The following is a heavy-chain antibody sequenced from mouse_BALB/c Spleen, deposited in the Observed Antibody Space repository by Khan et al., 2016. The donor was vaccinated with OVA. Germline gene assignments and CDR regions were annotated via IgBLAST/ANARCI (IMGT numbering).Heavy chain of an antibody. V-gene: IGHV6-6*02. CDR1: GFTFSNYW. Sequence: EVQLQESGGGLVQPGGSMKLSCVASGFTFSNYWMNWVSQSPEKGLEWVAEIRLKSDDYVTHYEETVKGTFTISREDSKSSVYLQMNNIRAEDTSIYYCWILLWGQGTTLTVSA. J-gene: IGHJ2*01. CDR3: WILL. CDR2: IRLKSDDYVT.